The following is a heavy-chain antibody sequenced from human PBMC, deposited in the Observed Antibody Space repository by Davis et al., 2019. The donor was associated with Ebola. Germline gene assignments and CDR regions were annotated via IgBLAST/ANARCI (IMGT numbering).Heavy chain of an antibody. CDR2: FDPEHGGH. Sequence: ASVKVSCKVFGYTLSDFSMHWVRQAPGGGLEWMGGFDPEHGGHRYAQKLQGRVIITEDTLTNIAYMELSGLTSEDTAVYYCSPDPVLTAKYVWGQGTLVSVSS. CDR3: SPDPVLTAKYV. CDR1: GYTLSDFS. V-gene: IGHV1-24*01. D-gene: IGHD4/OR15-4a*01. J-gene: IGHJ4*02.